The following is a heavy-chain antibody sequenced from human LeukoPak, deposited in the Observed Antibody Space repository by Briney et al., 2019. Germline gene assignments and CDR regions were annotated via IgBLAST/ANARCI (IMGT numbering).Heavy chain of an antibody. Sequence: GASVKVSCKTSGYSFTDYFMHWVRQAPGQGLECMGWMNPRSGDTNYAQKFQGRVTMTRNTSISTAYMELSSLRSEDTAVYYCARGRRRFIAALLLGYWGQGTLVTVSS. CDR3: ARGRRRFIAALLLGY. CDR2: MNPRSGDT. V-gene: IGHV1-8*02. J-gene: IGHJ4*02. CDR1: GYSFTDYF. D-gene: IGHD6-6*01.